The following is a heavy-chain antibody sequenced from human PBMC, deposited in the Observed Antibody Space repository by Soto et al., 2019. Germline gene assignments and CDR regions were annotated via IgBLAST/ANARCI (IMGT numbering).Heavy chain of an antibody. CDR2: IIPILGIA. D-gene: IGHD4-17*01. CDR3: ARGSGRKTTVTTYWFDP. V-gene: IGHV1-69*02. Sequence: ASVKVSCKASGGTFSSYTISWVRQAPGQGLEWMGRIIPILGIANYAQKFQGRVTITADKSTSTAYMELSSLRSEDTAVYYCARGSGRKTTVTTYWFDPWGQGTLVTVSS. CDR1: GGTFSSYT. J-gene: IGHJ5*02.